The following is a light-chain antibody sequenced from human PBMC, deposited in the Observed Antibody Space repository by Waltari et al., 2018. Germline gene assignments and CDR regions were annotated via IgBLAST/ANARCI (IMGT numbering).Light chain of an antibody. Sequence: DIQMTQSPSSLSASVGDRVTVTCQASQDINIYLNWYQQKPGKAPKLLIYDASVLEAGVPSRFSGSGSGTVFTLTISSLHPEDIAIYYCQQYDSLTTFTFGPGTRLDL. J-gene: IGKJ3*01. V-gene: IGKV1-33*01. CDR3: QQYDSLTTFT. CDR2: DAS. CDR1: QDINIY.